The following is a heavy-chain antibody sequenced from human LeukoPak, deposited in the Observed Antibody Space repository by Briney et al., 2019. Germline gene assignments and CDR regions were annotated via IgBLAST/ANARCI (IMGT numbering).Heavy chain of an antibody. CDR1: GFTVSSNY. CDR2: IYNADTT. Sequence: GGSLRLSCAASGFTVSSNYMNWVRQAPGKGLEWVSIIYNADTTYYTDSVKGRFTISRDNFKNTLYLQMNSLRAEDTAVYYCARGRRDAYSPYWYFDLRGRGTLVTVSS. D-gene: IGHD2-15*01. J-gene: IGHJ2*01. V-gene: IGHV3-66*01. CDR3: ARGRRDAYSPYWYFDL.